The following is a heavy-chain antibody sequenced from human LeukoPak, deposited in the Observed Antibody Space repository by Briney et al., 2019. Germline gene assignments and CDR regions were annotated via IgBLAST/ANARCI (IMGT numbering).Heavy chain of an antibody. J-gene: IGHJ6*03. CDR2: IYYSGST. D-gene: IGHD3-3*01. CDR1: GGSISSGGYY. Sequence: SETLSLTCTVSGGSISSGGYYWSWIRQPPGKGLEWIGYIYYSGSTNYNPSLKSRVTISVDTSKNQFSLKLSSVTAADTAVYYCARDSRYYDFWSGYPGQPGESHMDVWGKGTTVTVSS. V-gene: IGHV4-61*08. CDR3: ARDSRYYDFWSGYPGQPGESHMDV.